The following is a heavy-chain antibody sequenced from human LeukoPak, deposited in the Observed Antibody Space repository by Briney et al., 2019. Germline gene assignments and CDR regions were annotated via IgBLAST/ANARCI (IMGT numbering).Heavy chain of an antibody. CDR2: IIPIFGTA. V-gene: IGHV1-69*13. J-gene: IGHJ5*02. CDR3: ARDSAAGNNWSDP. CDR1: GYTFTSYA. Sequence: GASVKVSCKASGYTFTSYAMNWVRQAPGQGLEWMGGIIPIFGTANYAQKFQGRVTITADESTSTAYMELSSLRSEDTAVYYCARDSAAGNNWSDPWGQGTLVTVSS. D-gene: IGHD6-13*01.